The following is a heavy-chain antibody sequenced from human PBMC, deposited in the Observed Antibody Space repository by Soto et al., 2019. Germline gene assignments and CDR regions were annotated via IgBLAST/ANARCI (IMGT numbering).Heavy chain of an antibody. V-gene: IGHV1-8*01. D-gene: IGHD7-27*01. CDR3: AKGPRNWGFDY. Sequence: QVQLVQSGAEVKKPGASVKVSCKASGYTFTSDDINWVRQATGQGREWMGWMNPNSGNTAYAQKFQGRVTMTRDTSISTAYMELSSLTSEDTAVYYWAKGPRNWGFDYWGQGSLVTVSS. CDR1: GYTFTSDD. J-gene: IGHJ4*02. CDR2: MNPNSGNT.